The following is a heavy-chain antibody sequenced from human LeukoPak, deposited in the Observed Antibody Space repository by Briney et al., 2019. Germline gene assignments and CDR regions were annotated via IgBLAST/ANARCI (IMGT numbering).Heavy chain of an antibody. J-gene: IGHJ4*02. Sequence: PGGSLRLSCAASGFTFSSYAMSWVRQAPGKGLEWVSAISGSGGSTYYADSVKGRFTISRDNSKYTLYLQMNSLRAEDTAVYYCAKLNDFWSGYSDYWGQGTLVTVSS. D-gene: IGHD3-3*01. CDR2: ISGSGGST. CDR3: AKLNDFWSGYSDY. CDR1: GFTFSSYA. V-gene: IGHV3-23*01.